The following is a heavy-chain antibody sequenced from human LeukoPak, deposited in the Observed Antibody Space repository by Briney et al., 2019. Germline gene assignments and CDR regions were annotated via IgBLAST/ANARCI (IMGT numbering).Heavy chain of an antibody. CDR1: GYTFTSYW. CDR2: IYPGDSDT. J-gene: IGHJ5*02. CDR3: ARQFDHYDSSRLLTNWFDP. Sequence: KVSCKASGYTFTSYWIGWVRQMPGKGLEWMGIIYPGDSDTRYSPSFQGQVTISADKSISTAYLQWSSLKASDTAMYYCARQFDHYDSSRLLTNWFDPWGQGTLATVSS. V-gene: IGHV5-51*01. D-gene: IGHD3-22*01.